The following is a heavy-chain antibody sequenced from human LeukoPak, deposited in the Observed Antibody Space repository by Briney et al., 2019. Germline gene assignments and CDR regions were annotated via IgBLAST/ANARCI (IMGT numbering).Heavy chain of an antibody. CDR3: ARWDGRSTWLYDY. Sequence: GGSLRLSCAASGFTFSNYWMSLVRQAPGKGLEWVANIKEDGSKISYVDSVKGRFTISRDNAKNSLYLQMNSLRAEDTAVYYSARWDGRSTWLYDYWGQGTLVTVSS. D-gene: IGHD1-14*01. CDR2: IKEDGSKI. J-gene: IGHJ4*02. V-gene: IGHV3-7*01. CDR1: GFTFSNYW.